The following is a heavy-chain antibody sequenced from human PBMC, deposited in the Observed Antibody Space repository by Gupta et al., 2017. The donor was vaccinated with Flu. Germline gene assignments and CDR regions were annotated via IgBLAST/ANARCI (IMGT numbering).Heavy chain of an antibody. CDR1: GYSISSGYY. CDR2: IYHSGST. CDR3: ARDQLGYCSGGSCYTRYFQH. V-gene: IGHV4-38-2*02. D-gene: IGHD2-15*01. Sequence: QVQLQESGPGLVKPSETLSLTCAVSGYSISSGYYWGWIRQPPGKGLEWIGSIYHSGSTYYNPSLKSRVTISVDTSKNQFSLKLSSVTAADTAVYYCARDQLGYCSGGSCYTRYFQHWGQGTLVTVSS. J-gene: IGHJ1*01.